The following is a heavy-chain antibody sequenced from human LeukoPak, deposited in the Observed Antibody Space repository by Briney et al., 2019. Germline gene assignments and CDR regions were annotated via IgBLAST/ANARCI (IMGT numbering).Heavy chain of an antibody. V-gene: IGHV4-59*08. J-gene: IGHJ5*02. Sequence: PPETLSLTCNVSGDSIRNYYWSWIRQTPGKGLEWIGHIYDSGSTNYNPSLKSRVTISVDTSKNQFSLKVTSVTAADTAVYYCARLARGRWFDPWGQGTLVTFSS. CDR2: IYDSGST. CDR3: ARLARGRWFDP. D-gene: IGHD6-6*01. CDR1: GDSIRNYY.